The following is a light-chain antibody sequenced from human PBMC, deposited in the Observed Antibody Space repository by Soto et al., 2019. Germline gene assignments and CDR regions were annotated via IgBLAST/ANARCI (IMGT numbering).Light chain of an antibody. Sequence: QTVVTQEPSFSVSPGGTVTLTCGLSSGSVSTTHYPTWFHQTPGQAPRTVIYITNSRSSGVPDRFSGSILANKAALTITGALADDDGDYYCALYVGGGIRVFGGGTKLTVL. CDR2: ITN. CDR3: ALYVGGGIRV. J-gene: IGLJ3*02. CDR1: SGSVSTTHY. V-gene: IGLV8-61*01.